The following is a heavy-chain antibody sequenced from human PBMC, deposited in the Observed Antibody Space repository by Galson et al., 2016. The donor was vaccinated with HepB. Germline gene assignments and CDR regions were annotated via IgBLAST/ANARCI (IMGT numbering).Heavy chain of an antibody. J-gene: IGHJ4*02. D-gene: IGHD2-15*01. V-gene: IGHV1-3*01. CDR1: GYTFTSYT. CDR2: INAGNGNT. CDR3: AREFPPRWLLRGHFDC. Sequence: SVKVSCKASGYTFTSYTIHWVRQAPGQRLEWMGWINAGNGNTKYSQKFQGRVTITRDTSATTAYMELSSLRSEDTAVYYCAREFPPRWLLRGHFDCWGQGTLITVSS.